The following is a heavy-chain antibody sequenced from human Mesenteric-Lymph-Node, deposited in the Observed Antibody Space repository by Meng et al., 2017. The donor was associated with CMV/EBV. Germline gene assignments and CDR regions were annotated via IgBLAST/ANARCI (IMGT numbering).Heavy chain of an antibody. CDR2: ISSSSSFI. J-gene: IGHJ4*02. D-gene: IGHD2-15*01. V-gene: IGHV3-21*01. CDR3: ARGTCITGSCPLFDY. CDR1: GFTFSSYW. Sequence: GESLKISCAASGFTFSSYWMHWVRQAPGKGLEWVSSISSSSSFIYYADSVKGRFTISRDNAKNSLYLQMNSLRAEDTALYYCARGTCITGSCPLFDYWGQGTLVTVS.